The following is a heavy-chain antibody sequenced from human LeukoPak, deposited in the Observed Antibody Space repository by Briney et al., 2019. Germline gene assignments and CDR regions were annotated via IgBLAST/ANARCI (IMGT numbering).Heavy chain of an antibody. V-gene: IGHV4-4*07. CDR2: IYTSGST. J-gene: IGHJ4*02. CDR1: GGSISSYY. D-gene: IGHD3-9*01. Sequence: SETLSLTCTVSGGSISSYYWSWIRQPAGKGLEWIGRIYTSGSTNYNPSLKSRVTMSVDTSKNQFSLKLSSVTAADTAVYYCARDSSHYDILTGYAPLYYCDYWGQGTLVTVSS. CDR3: ARDSSHYDILTGYAPLYYCDY.